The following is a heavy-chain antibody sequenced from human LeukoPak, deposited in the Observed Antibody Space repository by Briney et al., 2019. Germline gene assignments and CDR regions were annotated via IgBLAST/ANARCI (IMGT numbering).Heavy chain of an antibody. CDR3: ARFSTFGESSGYYLDY. D-gene: IGHD3-22*01. Sequence: SETLSLTSSVSGGSISSYYWSWIRQPPGKGLEWLGHIYSSGSTTDNPSLKSRVTISVDTSKNHLSLKQTSETPADTAVYYCARFSTFGESSGYYLDYWGQGILVTVSS. J-gene: IGHJ4*02. CDR1: GGSISSYY. V-gene: IGHV4-59*01. CDR2: IYSSGST.